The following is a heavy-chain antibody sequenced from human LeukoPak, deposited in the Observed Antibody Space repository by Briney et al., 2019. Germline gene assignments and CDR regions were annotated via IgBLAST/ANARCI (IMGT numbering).Heavy chain of an antibody. Sequence: PGGSLRLSCVASGFPFSSYWMTWVRQAPGKGLEWIGEINHSGSTNYNPSLKSRVTISVDTSKNQFSLKLSSVTAADTAVYYCARLRRLGYCTNGVCIRAFDIWGQGTMVTVSS. CDR1: GFPFSSYW. CDR2: INHSGST. CDR3: ARLRRLGYCTNGVCIRAFDI. J-gene: IGHJ3*02. D-gene: IGHD2-8*01. V-gene: IGHV4-34*01.